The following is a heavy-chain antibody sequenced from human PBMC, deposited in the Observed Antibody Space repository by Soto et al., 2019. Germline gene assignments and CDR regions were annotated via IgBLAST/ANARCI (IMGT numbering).Heavy chain of an antibody. CDR1: GFTFSSYG. Sequence: QVQLVESGGGVVQPGRSLRLSCAASGFTFSSYGMHWVRQAPGKGLEWVAVISYDGSNKYYADSVKGRFTISRDNSKNTLYLQMNSLRAEDTAVYYCAKLTRQLVLEKGAFDIWDQGTMVTVSS. CDR2: ISYDGSNK. J-gene: IGHJ3*02. D-gene: IGHD6-13*01. CDR3: AKLTRQLVLEKGAFDI. V-gene: IGHV3-30*18.